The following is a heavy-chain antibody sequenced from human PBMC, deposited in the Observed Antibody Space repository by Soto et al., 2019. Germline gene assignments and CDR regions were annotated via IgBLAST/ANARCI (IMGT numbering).Heavy chain of an antibody. V-gene: IGHV1-18*01. J-gene: IGHJ5*02. Sequence: VASVKVSCKASGYTFTSYGISWVRQAPGQGLEWMGWISAYNGNTNYAQKLQGRVTMTADTSTSTAYMELRSLRSDDTAVYYCARAGTIFGVVNWFDPWGQGTLVTVSS. CDR1: GYTFTSYG. CDR3: ARAGTIFGVVNWFDP. CDR2: ISAYNGNT. D-gene: IGHD3-3*01.